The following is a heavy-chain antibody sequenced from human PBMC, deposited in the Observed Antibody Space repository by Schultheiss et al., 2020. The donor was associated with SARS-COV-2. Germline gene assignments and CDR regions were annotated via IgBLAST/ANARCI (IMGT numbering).Heavy chain of an antibody. CDR2: ISSSSSYI. CDR3: ARGGGKGFDP. D-gene: IGHD4-23*01. J-gene: IGHJ5*02. V-gene: IGHV3-21*04. CDR1: GFTFSSYA. Sequence: GGSLRLSCAASGFTFSSYAMHWVRQAPGKGLEWVSSISSSSSYIYYADSVKGRFTISRDNAKNSLYLQMNSLRAEDTAVYYCARGGGKGFDPWGQGTLVTVSS.